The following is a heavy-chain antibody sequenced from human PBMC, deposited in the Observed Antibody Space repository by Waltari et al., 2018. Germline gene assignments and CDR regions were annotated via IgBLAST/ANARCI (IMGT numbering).Heavy chain of an antibody. CDR3: ARASGVDY. J-gene: IGHJ4*02. D-gene: IGHD3-16*01. CDR1: FSTYV. Sequence: FSTYVMNCVRQSPGKGLEWVSSISDAGGIINYADSVKGRFTISRDNSKNTLYLQMNSLRGEDTAVYYCARASGVDYWGQGTLVTISS. V-gene: IGHV3-23*01. CDR2: ISDAGGII.